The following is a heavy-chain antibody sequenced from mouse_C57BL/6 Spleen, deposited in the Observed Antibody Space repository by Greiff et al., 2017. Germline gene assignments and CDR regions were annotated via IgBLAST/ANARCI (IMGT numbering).Heavy chain of an antibody. Sequence: VQLQQSGPELVKPGASVKISCKASGYAFSSSWMNWVKQRPGKGLEWIGRIYPGDGDTNYNGKFKGKATLTADKSSSTAYMQLSSLTSEDSAVYFCAGGGFDYWGQGTTLTVSS. CDR3: AGGGFDY. CDR2: IYPGDGDT. V-gene: IGHV1-82*01. CDR1: GYAFSSSW. J-gene: IGHJ2*01.